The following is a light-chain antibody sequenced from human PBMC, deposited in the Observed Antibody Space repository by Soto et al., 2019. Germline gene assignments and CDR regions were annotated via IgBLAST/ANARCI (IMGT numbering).Light chain of an antibody. Sequence: DVQMSQLCHPVYAVAGERVCISCRASQSISSWLAWYQQKPGKAPKLLIYDASSLESGVPSRFSGSGSGTEFTLTISSLEPDDFAAYYCQQYNSYSWTFGQGTKVDI. CDR2: DAS. CDR3: QQYNSYSWT. CDR1: QSISSW. V-gene: IGKV1-5*01. J-gene: IGKJ1*01.